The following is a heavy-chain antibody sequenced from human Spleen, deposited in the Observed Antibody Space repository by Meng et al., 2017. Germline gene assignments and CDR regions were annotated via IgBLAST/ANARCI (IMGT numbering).Heavy chain of an antibody. CDR2: ISGGGGLT. J-gene: IGHJ6*02. CDR3: AKATSVIIRGLDV. D-gene: IGHD3-22*01. V-gene: IGHV3-23*01. CDR1: GFTFSSYA. Sequence: ESLKISCAASGFTFSSYAMGWVRQAPGKGLEWVSGISGGGGLTFYIDSVKGRFTISSDSSKSTLYLQMSSLRAGDTAVYYCAKATSVIIRGLDVWGQGTTVTVSS.